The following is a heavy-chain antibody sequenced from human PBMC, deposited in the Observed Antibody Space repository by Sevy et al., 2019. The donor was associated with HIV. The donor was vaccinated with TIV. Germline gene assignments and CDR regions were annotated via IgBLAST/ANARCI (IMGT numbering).Heavy chain of an antibody. D-gene: IGHD5-12*01. CDR2: IKQDGSEK. V-gene: IGHV3-7*03. CDR1: GFTFSSYW. CDR3: ARSEWLRLDYFDY. Sequence: GGSLRLSCAASGFTFSSYWMSWVRQAPGKGLEWVANIKQDGSEKYYVDSVKGRFTISRDNAKNSLYLQMNSLRAGDTAVYYCARSEWLRLDYFDYWGQGTLVTVSS. J-gene: IGHJ4*02.